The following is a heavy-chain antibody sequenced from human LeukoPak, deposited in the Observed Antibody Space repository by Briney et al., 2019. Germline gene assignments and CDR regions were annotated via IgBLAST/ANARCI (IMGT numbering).Heavy chain of an antibody. CDR2: VSSGFHA. V-gene: IGHV3-13*01. Sequence: GGSLRLSCTASGFTLGSHDMHWVRQIPGQGLEWVAAVSSGFHAFFADSVQGRFTVSREDARNSLYLQMNSLRAGATAVYYCVREARGYHYTYFDYWGQGTLVTVSS. D-gene: IGHD5-18*01. CDR3: VREARGYHYTYFDY. CDR1: GFTLGSHD. J-gene: IGHJ4*02.